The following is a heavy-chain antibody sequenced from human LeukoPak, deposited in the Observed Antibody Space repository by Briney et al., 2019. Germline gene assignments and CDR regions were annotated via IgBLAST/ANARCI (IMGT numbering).Heavy chain of an antibody. J-gene: IGHJ5*02. CDR1: GFTFDDYA. D-gene: IGHD1-1*01. V-gene: IGHV3-43*02. Sequence: GGSLRLSCAASGFTFDDYAMHWVRQAPGKGLEWVCVISGDGGSTYYADSVKGRFTISRDNSKNSLYLQMNSLRTEDTALYYCAKDLWGTTGTTAPPHWFDPWGQGTLVTVSS. CDR2: ISGDGGST. CDR3: AKDLWGTTGTTAPPHWFDP.